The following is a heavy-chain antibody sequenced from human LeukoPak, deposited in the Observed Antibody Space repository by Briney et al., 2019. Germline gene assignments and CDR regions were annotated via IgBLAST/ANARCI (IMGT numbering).Heavy chain of an antibody. V-gene: IGHV3-23*01. D-gene: IGHD3-22*01. CDR1: GFTFSAYA. CDR2: ISGSGGTT. J-gene: IGHJ3*02. Sequence: QPGGSLRLSCAASGFTFSAYAMAWVRQAPGKGLEWVSTISGSGGTTYSADSVKGRFPISRDNSKNILYLQVNSLRAGDTAVYYCAKDYYYDSSGYYYGDAFDIWGQGTMVTVSS. CDR3: AKDYYYDSSGYYYGDAFDI.